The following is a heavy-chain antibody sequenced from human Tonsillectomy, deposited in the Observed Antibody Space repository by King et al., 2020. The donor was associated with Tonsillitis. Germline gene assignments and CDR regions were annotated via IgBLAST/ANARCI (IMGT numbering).Heavy chain of an antibody. CDR3: AHRPDSSSWYGYFDL. J-gene: IGHJ2*01. CDR2: IYWNDDK. CDR1: GFSLSTSGVG. Sequence: TLKESGPTLVKPPQTLTLTCTFSGFSLSTSGVGVGWIRQPPGKALEWLALIYWNDDKRYSPSLKSRLTITKDTSKNHVVLTMTNMDPVDTATYYCAHRPDSSSWYGYFDLWGRGTLVTVSS. D-gene: IGHD6-13*01. V-gene: IGHV2-5*01.